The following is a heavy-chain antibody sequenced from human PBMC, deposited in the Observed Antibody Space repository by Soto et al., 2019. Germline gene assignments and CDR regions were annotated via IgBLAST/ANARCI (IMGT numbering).Heavy chain of an antibody. D-gene: IGHD5-12*01. J-gene: IGHJ4*02. CDR2: ISSNGGST. CDR1: GFPFSSYG. Sequence: GGSLRLSCSASGFPFSSYGMHWVRQAPGKGLEYVSAISSNGGSTYYADSVKGRFTISRDNSKNTLYLQMSSLRGEDTAVYYCVKAHGYDFDYWGQGTLVTVSS. V-gene: IGHV3-64D*06. CDR3: VKAHGYDFDY.